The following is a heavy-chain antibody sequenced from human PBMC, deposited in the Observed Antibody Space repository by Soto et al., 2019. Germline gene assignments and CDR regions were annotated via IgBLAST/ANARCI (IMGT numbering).Heavy chain of an antibody. CDR1: GFTFSSYA. J-gene: IGHJ6*02. Sequence: PGGSLRLSCAASGFTFSSYAMSWVRQAPGKELEWVSAISGSGGSTYYADSVKGRFTISRDNSKNTLYLQMNSLRAEDTAVYYCAKGPKEQLFYYYYYGMDVWGQGTTVTVSS. CDR2: ISGSGGST. D-gene: IGHD6-6*01. CDR3: AKGPKEQLFYYYYYGMDV. V-gene: IGHV3-23*01.